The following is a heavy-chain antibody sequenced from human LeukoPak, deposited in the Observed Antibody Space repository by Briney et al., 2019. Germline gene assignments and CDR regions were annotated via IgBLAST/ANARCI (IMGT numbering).Heavy chain of an antibody. CDR3: ATYSSMNAREFQH. V-gene: IGHV3-74*01. Sequence: GGSLRLSCAASGFTFSRYWMHWVRQAPGKGPVWVSRINSDGSSTSYADSVKGRFTISRDNGKNSLYVQMNSLSVEDTAVYYCATYSSMNAREFQHWGQGTLATVSS. J-gene: IGHJ1*01. D-gene: IGHD2-2*01. CDR2: INSDGSST. CDR1: GFTFSRYW.